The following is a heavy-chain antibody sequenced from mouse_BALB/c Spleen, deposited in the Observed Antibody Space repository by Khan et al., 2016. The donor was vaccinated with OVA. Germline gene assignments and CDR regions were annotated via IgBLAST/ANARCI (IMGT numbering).Heavy chain of an antibody. CDR1: GCTFSSYT. D-gene: IGHD1-1*01. J-gene: IGHJ4*01. V-gene: IGHV5-12-2*01. CDR2: ISHGGSSV. Sequence: EVELVESGGGLVQPGGSLKLSCAASGCTFSSYTMSWVRQTPDKRLEWVAFISHGGSSVYYPDTVKGRFTSSRDNAKNTLYLQMSSLKSEDTAMYYCTRPSTTQYDYGMDYWGQGTSVIVSS. CDR3: TRPSTTQYDYGMDY.